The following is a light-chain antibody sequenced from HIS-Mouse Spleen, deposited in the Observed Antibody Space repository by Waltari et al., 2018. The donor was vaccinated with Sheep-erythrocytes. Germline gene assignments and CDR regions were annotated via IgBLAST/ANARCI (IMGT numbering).Light chain of an antibody. V-gene: IGLV3-1*01. Sequence: SYELTQPPSVSVSPGQTASITCSGDKLGDKYACWYQQKPGQSPVLVSYQDSKRPSGCPERFSGSTSGTPATLTINGTQAMDEADYYCQAWDSSTAEVFGGGTKLTVL. CDR2: QDS. CDR1: KLGDKY. CDR3: QAWDSSTAEV. J-gene: IGLJ2*01.